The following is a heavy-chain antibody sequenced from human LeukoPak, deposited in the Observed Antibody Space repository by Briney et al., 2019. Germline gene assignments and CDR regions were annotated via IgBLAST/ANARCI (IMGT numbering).Heavy chain of an antibody. CDR2: ITSSGGSA. J-gene: IGHJ4*02. Sequence: GGSLRLSCAASGFTFGTYDMSWVRQAPGKGLEWVSTITSSGGSAFYADSVKGRFAISRDNSKNTLYLQMNSLKTEDTAVYYCTTNSWWGGDHWGQGTLVTVSA. CDR1: GFTFGTYD. CDR3: TTNSWWGGDH. V-gene: IGHV3-23*01. D-gene: IGHD2-8*02.